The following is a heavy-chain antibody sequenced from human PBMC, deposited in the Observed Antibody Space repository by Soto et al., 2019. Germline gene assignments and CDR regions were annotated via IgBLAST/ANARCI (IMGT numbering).Heavy chain of an antibody. CDR3: ATGIALVSAAIRPYYYYGMDV. D-gene: IGHD2-2*01. CDR1: GYTFTRYY. Sequence: VASVKVSCKASGYTFTRYYVHWVRQAPGQGLDWMGIINPGGGRPSYAQKFQGRVTMTRDTSTSTVYMELSSLRSEDTAVYYCATGIALVSAAIRPYYYYGMDVWGQGTTVTVSS. J-gene: IGHJ6*02. V-gene: IGHV1-46*01. CDR2: INPGGGRP.